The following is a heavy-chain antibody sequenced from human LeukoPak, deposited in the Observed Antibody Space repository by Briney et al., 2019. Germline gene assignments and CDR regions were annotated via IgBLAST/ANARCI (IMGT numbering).Heavy chain of an antibody. J-gene: IGHJ4*02. Sequence: GGSLRLSCAASGFTVSSNYMNWVRQAPGKGLEWVSVIYSDGYTYYADSVKGRFTISRDNSKNTLYLQMNSLRAEDTALYYCARRDSGSYSSANWGQGTLVTVSS. D-gene: IGHD1-26*01. CDR1: GFTVSSNY. V-gene: IGHV3-66*01. CDR3: ARRDSGSYSSAN. CDR2: IYSDGYT.